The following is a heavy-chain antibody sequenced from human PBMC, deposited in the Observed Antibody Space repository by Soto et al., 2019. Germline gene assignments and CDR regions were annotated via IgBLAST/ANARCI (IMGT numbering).Heavy chain of an antibody. CDR3: ASPRNYDFWSGYSTYYGMDV. V-gene: IGHV4-39*01. J-gene: IGHJ6*02. CDR1: GGSISSGGYY. Sequence: SETLSLTCTVSGGSISSGGYYWSWIRQNPGKGLEWIGSIYYSGSTYYNPSLKSRVTISVDTSKNQFSLKLSSVTAADTAVYYCASPRNYDFWSGYSTYYGMDVWGQGTTVTVSS. CDR2: IYYSGST. D-gene: IGHD3-3*01.